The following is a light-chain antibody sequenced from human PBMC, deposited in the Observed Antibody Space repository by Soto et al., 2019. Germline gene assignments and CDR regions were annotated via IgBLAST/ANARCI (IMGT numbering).Light chain of an antibody. CDR2: DAS. CDR3: RQYKKGPPLP. CDR1: QSVSSD. J-gene: IGKJ4*01. Sequence: EIVMTQSPATLSVSPGERATLSCRASQSVSSDLAWYQQKPGQAPRLLIYDASTRATGIPVRFSGSGSGTEFPPPIGTLQFEDFALINCRQYKKGPPLPFGGGTKVE. V-gene: IGKV3-15*01.